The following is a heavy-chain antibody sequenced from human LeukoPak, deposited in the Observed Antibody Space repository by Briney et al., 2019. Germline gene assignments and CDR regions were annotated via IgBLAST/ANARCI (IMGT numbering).Heavy chain of an antibody. Sequence: PGGSLRLSCAASGFTFSSYAMSWVRQAPGKGLEWVSAISGSGGSTYYADSMKGRFTISRDNSKNTLYLQMNSLRAEDTAVYYCASASRFSGWFYYFDYWGQGTLVTVSS. V-gene: IGHV3-23*01. D-gene: IGHD6-19*01. CDR2: ISGSGGST. J-gene: IGHJ4*02. CDR1: GFTFSSYA. CDR3: ASASRFSGWFYYFDY.